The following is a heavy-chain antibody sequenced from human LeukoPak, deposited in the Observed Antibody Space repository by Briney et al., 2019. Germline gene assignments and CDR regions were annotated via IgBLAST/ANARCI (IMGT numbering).Heavy chain of an antibody. D-gene: IGHD3-10*01. Sequence: GGSLRLSCAASGFTFSSYAMHWVRQAPGKVLEYVSAISSNGGSTYYANSVKGRFTISRDNSKNTLYLQMGSLRAEDMAVYYCARVRGSGIRVGYFDYWGQGTLVTVSS. V-gene: IGHV3-64*01. CDR1: GFTFSSYA. CDR2: ISSNGGST. CDR3: ARVRGSGIRVGYFDY. J-gene: IGHJ4*02.